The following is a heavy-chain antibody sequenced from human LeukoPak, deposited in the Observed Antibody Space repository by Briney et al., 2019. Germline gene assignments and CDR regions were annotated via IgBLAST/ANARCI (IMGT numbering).Heavy chain of an antibody. J-gene: IGHJ4*02. Sequence: GGSLRLSCAASGFTFSSYSMNWVREAPGKGLELVSYISSSTSTIYYAVSVKGRFTISRDNAKNSLYLQMHSLRDEDTAVYYCARDSGYGIEGYWGQGTLVTVSS. CDR2: ISSSTSTI. V-gene: IGHV3-48*02. CDR3: ARDSGYGIEGY. D-gene: IGHD5-12*01. CDR1: GFTFSSYS.